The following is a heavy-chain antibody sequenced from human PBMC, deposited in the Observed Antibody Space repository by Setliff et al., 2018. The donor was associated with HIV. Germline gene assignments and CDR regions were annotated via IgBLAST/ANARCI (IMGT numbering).Heavy chain of an antibody. CDR2: INHSGST. D-gene: IGHD3-22*01. Sequence: PSETLSLTCAVYGESFSGYYWNWIRQPPGKGLEWIGEINHSGSTKYNPSLKSRVTISVDTSKKQFSLKLSSVTAADTAVYYCARGFSGHYSFTGYMDVWGQGTTVTVSS. CDR1: GESFSGYY. V-gene: IGHV4-34*01. CDR3: ARGFSGHYSFTGYMDV. J-gene: IGHJ6*03.